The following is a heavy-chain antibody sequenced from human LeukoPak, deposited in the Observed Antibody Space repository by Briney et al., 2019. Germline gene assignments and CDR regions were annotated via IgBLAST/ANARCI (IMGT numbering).Heavy chain of an antibody. D-gene: IGHD6-13*01. CDR2: IDPIDSCT. J-gene: IGHJ4*02. V-gene: IGHV5-10-1*01. CDR3: ARQRSSSRYDY. CDR1: GYSFTNYW. Sequence: GESLKISCKGSGYSFTNYWISWVRQMPGKGLEWMGRIDPIDSCTSYSPSFQGHVTISADKSITTAYLQWSSLKASDTAMYYCARQRSSSRYDYWGQGTLVTVSS.